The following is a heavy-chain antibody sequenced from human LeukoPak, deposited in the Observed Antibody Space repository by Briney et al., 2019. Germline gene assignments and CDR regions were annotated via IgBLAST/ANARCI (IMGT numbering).Heavy chain of an antibody. J-gene: IGHJ4*02. D-gene: IGHD6-13*01. CDR1: GFTFSSYE. CDR3: ARGSHLNSSSWYGGNDY. CDR2: ISSSGSTI. V-gene: IGHV3-48*03. Sequence: GGSLRLSCAASGFTFSSYEMNWVRQAPGKGLEWVSYISSSGSTIYYADSVKGRFTITRDNAKNSLYLQMNSLRAEDTAVYYCARGSHLNSSSWYGGNDYWGQGTLVTVSS.